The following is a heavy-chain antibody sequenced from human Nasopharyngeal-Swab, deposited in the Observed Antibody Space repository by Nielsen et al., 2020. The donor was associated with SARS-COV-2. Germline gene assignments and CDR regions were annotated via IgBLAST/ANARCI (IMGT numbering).Heavy chain of an antibody. CDR2: IKQDGSEK. V-gene: IGHV3-7*03. D-gene: IGHD3-16*02. J-gene: IGHJ6*03. CDR3: ARQGVFVPAYFHQYYMDV. CDR1: GFSFSTYW. Sequence: ESLKISCAASGFSFSTYWMTWVRQAPGKGLEWVVNIKQDGSEKYYVDSVKGRFTVSRDNPKNLLYLQVNSLRAEDTAVYYCARQGVFVPAYFHQYYMDVWGKGTTVTVSS.